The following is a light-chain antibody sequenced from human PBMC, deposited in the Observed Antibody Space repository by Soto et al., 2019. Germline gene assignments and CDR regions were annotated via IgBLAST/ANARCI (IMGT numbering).Light chain of an antibody. Sequence: EIVLTQSPGTLSLTPGERATLSCRASQSVSSSYLAWYQQKPGQAPWLLIYGASRRASGVPDRFSGSRSGTDFTLTFSGLELEDFAVYYCHQYDSSPFTFGQGTRLDI. CDR3: HQYDSSPFT. J-gene: IGKJ5*01. CDR1: QSVSSSY. V-gene: IGKV3-20*01. CDR2: GAS.